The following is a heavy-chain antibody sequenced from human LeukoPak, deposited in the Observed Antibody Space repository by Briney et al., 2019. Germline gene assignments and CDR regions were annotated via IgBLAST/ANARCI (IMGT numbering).Heavy chain of an antibody. Sequence: GESLKISCKGSGYSFTSYWIGWVRQMPGKGLEWMGIIYPGDSDTRYSPSFQGQVTISADKSISAAYLQWSSLKASDTAMYYCARSSVLWFGELLPIYFDLWGQGTLVTVSS. CDR1: GYSFTSYW. CDR2: IYPGDSDT. CDR3: ARSSVLWFGELLPIYFDL. D-gene: IGHD3-10*01. J-gene: IGHJ4*01. V-gene: IGHV5-51*01.